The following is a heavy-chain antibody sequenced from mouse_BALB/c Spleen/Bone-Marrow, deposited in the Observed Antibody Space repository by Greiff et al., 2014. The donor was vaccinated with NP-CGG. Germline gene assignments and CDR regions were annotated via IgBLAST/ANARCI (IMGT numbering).Heavy chain of an antibody. CDR2: IDPANGDT. D-gene: IGHD4-1*01. CDR1: GFNIKDTY. CDR3: ARWEYYAMDY. Sequence: DVHLVESGAELMKPGASVKLSCTASGFNIKDTYMHWVKQRPEQGLEWIGRIDPANGDTKYDPKFQGKATITADTSSNTAYLQLSSLTSEDTAVYYCARWEYYAMDYWGQGTSVTVSS. V-gene: IGHV14-3*02. J-gene: IGHJ4*01.